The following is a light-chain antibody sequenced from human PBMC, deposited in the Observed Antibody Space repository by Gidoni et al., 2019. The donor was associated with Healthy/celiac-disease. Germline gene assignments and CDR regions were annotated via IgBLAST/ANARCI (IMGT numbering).Light chain of an antibody. V-gene: IGKV3-11*01. CDR2: DAS. CDR3: QQSSNWPQLT. J-gene: IGKJ4*01. CDR1: QSVSSY. Sequence: EIVLTQSPPTLSLSPGERPTLSCRASQSVSSYLAWYQPKPGQAPRHLIYDASNRATGIPARLNGSGSGTDFTHTIRSLGPEDLAVYCNQQSSNWPQLTYGGATKVEIK.